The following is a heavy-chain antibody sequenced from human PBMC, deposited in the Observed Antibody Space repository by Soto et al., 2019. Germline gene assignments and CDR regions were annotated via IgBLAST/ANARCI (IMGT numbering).Heavy chain of an antibody. CDR2: IYNSGST. Sequence: SETLSLTCTVSGGSIINYYWNWIRQPPGKGLEWIGYIYNSGSTNSNPSLKSRVTISVDTSKDQFSLKLSYVTAADTAVYYCARTNAFYIWGQGTLVTVSS. V-gene: IGHV4-59*01. CDR3: ARTNAFYI. J-gene: IGHJ3*02. CDR1: GGSIINYY.